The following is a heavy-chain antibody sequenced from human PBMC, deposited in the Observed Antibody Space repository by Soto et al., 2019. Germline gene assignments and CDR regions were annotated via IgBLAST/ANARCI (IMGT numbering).Heavy chain of an antibody. CDR2: ISTSIDAT. V-gene: IGHV3-23*01. D-gene: IGHD6-6*01. CDR1: GFAFSNYA. Sequence: GALRLSCAASGFAFSNYAMHWVRQAPGKGLEWVSAISTSIDATYYADSVKGRFTISRDDSKNTLYLQMNSLRAEDSAVYYCAKDRTVAARNFDYWGQGTQVTVSS. J-gene: IGHJ4*02. CDR3: AKDRTVAARNFDY.